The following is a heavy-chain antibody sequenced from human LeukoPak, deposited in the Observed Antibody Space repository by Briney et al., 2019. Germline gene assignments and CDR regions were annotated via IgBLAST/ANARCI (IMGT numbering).Heavy chain of an antibody. J-gene: IGHJ5*02. D-gene: IGHD1-26*01. Sequence: SETLSLTCTVSGDSISSYFWSWIRQPPGKGLEWIGYAHSSGSTNHNPSLKSRVTISADAPKNQFSLNLRSVTAADTAVYYCARDSHSIDIATPGGFDPWGQGTLVTVSS. CDR1: GDSISSYF. V-gene: IGHV4-59*01. CDR2: AHSSGST. CDR3: ARDSHSIDIATPGGFDP.